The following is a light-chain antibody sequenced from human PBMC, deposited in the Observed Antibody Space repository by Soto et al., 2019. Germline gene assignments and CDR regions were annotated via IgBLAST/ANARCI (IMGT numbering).Light chain of an antibody. CDR3: QQFNSYPIT. CDR2: DVS. J-gene: IGKJ5*01. V-gene: IGKV1-13*02. CDR1: QDVRGA. Sequence: AIQLTQSPSSLSASVGDRVTISCRAIQDVRGALAWYQQKPGTAPKILIYDVSVLESGVPTRFSGSCSGTDFPLTITSLQPVDFATYYCQQFNSYPITFGQGTRLEIK.